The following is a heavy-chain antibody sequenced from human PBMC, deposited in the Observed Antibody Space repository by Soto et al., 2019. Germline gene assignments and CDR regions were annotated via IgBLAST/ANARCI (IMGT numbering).Heavy chain of an antibody. CDR1: GGTFSSYA. CDR3: ATMETPVDY. D-gene: IGHD3-3*01. V-gene: IGHV1-24*01. Sequence: GASVKVSCKASGGTFSSYAISWVRQAPGQGLEWMGGFDPEDGETIYAQKFQGRVTMTEDTSTDTAYMELSSLRSEDTAVYYCATMETPVDYWGQGTLVTVSS. J-gene: IGHJ4*02. CDR2: FDPEDGET.